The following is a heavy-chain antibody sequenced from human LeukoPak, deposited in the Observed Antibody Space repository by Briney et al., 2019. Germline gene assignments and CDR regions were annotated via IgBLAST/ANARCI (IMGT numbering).Heavy chain of an antibody. D-gene: IGHD6-13*01. CDR1: GGSFSGDY. Sequence: SETLSLTCSVYGGSFSGDYWRWIRQNPGKGLEWIGETNDRGSTTYNPSLKSRVTMTIDTSKKQASLRLSSMTVADTAVYYCVRGGAQQLETWGQGTLVTVSS. CDR2: TNDRGST. V-gene: IGHV4-34*01. CDR3: VRGGAQQLET. J-gene: IGHJ5*02.